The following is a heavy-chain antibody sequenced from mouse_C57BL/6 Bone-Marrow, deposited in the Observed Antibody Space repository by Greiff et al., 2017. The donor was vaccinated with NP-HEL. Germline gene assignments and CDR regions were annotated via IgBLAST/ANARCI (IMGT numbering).Heavy chain of an antibody. CDR2: IYPRSGNT. Sequence: QVQLQQSGAELARPGASVKLSCKASGYTFTSYGISWVKQRTGQGLEWIGEIYPRSGNTYYNEKFKGKATQTADKSSSTAYMELRSLTSEDSAVYFCARWGSSYNFDVWGTGTTVTVSS. J-gene: IGHJ1*03. CDR1: GYTFTSYG. V-gene: IGHV1-81*01. CDR3: ARWGSSYNFDV. D-gene: IGHD1-1*01.